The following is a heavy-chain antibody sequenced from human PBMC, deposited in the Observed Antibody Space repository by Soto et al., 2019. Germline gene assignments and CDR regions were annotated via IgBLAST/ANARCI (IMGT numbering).Heavy chain of an antibody. CDR2: NYHSGTT. Sequence: SETRSLTYTVSGVNISTYYWSWIRQPPGKGLEWIGYNYHSGTTNYNPSLKSRVTISVDTSKNQFSLRLTSVTAADTAIYYCVREAYIGYGHAIDHWGQGTLVTGSS. CDR1: GVNISTYY. V-gene: IGHV4-59*01. CDR3: VREAYIGYGHAIDH. D-gene: IGHD5-12*01. J-gene: IGHJ4*02.